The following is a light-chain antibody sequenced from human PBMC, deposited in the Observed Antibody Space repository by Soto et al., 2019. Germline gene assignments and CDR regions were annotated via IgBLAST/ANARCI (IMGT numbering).Light chain of an antibody. Sequence: EIVMTQSPATLSMSPGERATLSCRASQSVSSDLAWYQQKPGQAPRLLIYGASTRATGMPVRFSGSGSGTEFTLTISSLQSEDFAVYYCQQYNNWPLTFGQGTKVEIK. CDR1: QSVSSD. CDR2: GAS. J-gene: IGKJ1*01. V-gene: IGKV3-15*01. CDR3: QQYNNWPLT.